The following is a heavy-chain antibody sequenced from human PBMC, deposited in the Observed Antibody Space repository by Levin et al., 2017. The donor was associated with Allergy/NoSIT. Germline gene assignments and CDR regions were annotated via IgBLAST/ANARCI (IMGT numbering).Heavy chain of an antibody. CDR3: ARGIQSLVIASRSHWFDP. V-gene: IGHV1-69*13. CDR1: GGTFSSYA. Sequence: EASVKVSCKASGGTFSSYAISWVRQAPGQGLEWMGGIIPIFGTANYAQKFQGRVTITADESTSTAYMELSSLRSEDTAVYYCARGIQSLVIASRSHWFDPWGQGTLVTVSS. CDR2: IIPIFGTA. J-gene: IGHJ5*02. D-gene: IGHD2-21*01.